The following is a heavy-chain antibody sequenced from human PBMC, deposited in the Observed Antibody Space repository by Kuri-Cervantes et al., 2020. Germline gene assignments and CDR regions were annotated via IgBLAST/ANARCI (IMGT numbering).Heavy chain of an antibody. V-gene: IGHV1-18*01. CDR2: ISAYNGDT. CDR1: GYTFTSYG. J-gene: IGHJ4*02. Sequence: ASVKVSCKASGYTFTSYGISWVRQAPGQGLEWMGWISAYNGDTNYAQKLQGRVTITTDESTNTAYMELSSLRSEDTAVYYCAKAPYYYGSGSYYFFFDYWGQGTLVTVSS. D-gene: IGHD3-10*01. CDR3: AKAPYYYGSGSYYFFFDY.